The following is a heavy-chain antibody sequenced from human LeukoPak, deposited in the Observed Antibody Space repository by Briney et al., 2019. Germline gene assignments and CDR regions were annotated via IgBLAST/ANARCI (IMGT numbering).Heavy chain of an antibody. CDR2: IYYSGST. D-gene: IGHD1-26*01. Sequence: SETLSLTCTVSGGSISTYYWNWIRQPPRKRLEWFGYIYYSGSTNYNPSLKSRVTISVDTSKNQFSLKLSSVTAADTAVYYCARDRGSYYGFDYWGQGTLVTVSS. J-gene: IGHJ4*02. CDR3: ARDRGSYYGFDY. V-gene: IGHV4-59*01. CDR1: GGSISTYY.